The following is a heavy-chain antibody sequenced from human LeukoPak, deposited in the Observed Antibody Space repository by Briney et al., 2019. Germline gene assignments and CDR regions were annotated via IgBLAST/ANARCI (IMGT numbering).Heavy chain of an antibody. CDR3: ARGETYDILTERGFDY. CDR2: ISSSSYI. V-gene: IGHV3-21*01. Sequence: PGGSLRLSCAASGFTFSSYSMNWVRQAPGKGLEWVSSISSSSYIYYADSVKGRFTISRDNAKNSLYLQMNSLRAEDTAVYYCARGETYDILTERGFDYWGQGTLVTVSS. CDR1: GFTFSSYS. D-gene: IGHD3-9*01. J-gene: IGHJ4*02.